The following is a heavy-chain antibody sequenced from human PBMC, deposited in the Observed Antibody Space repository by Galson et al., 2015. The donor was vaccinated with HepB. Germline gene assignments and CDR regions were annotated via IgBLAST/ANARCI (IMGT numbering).Heavy chain of an antibody. V-gene: IGHV1-46*01. CDR2: INPSDGST. J-gene: IGHJ3*02. Sequence: SVKVSCKASAYTFTSCYMHWVRQAPGQGLEWMGIINPSDGSTSYAQKFQGRVTMTRDTSTSTVYMELSSLRSEDTAVYYCARTYYDFWSGYLAFDIWGQGTMVTVSS. D-gene: IGHD3-3*01. CDR1: AYTFTSCY. CDR3: ARTYYDFWSGYLAFDI.